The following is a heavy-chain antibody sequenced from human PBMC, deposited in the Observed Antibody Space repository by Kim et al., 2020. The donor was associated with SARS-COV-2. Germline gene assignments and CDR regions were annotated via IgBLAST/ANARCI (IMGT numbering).Heavy chain of an antibody. CDR1: GYTFTSYY. J-gene: IGHJ4*02. CDR2: INPSGGST. D-gene: IGHD3-3*01. Sequence: ASVKVSCKASGYTFTSYYMHWVRQAPGQGLEWMGIINPSGGSTSYAQKFQGRVTMTRDTSTSTVYMELSSLRSEDTAVYYCARDTTGGYYDFWSGYSDFDYWGQGTLVTVSS. CDR3: ARDTTGGYYDFWSGYSDFDY. V-gene: IGHV1-46*01.